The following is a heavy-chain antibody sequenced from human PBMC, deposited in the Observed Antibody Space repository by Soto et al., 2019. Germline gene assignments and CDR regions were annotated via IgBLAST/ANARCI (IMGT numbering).Heavy chain of an antibody. CDR1: NFTISSYC. J-gene: IGHJ6*02. Sequence: GGSLTLWGAPANFTISSYCIVLNSRAPGRGLEWVAVISYDGSNKYYAASVKGRFTISRDNSKNTLYLKMNSLRAEDTAVYYCAKASGDRNYYYYYGMDVWGQGNTVTVSS. CDR2: ISYDGSNK. CDR3: AKASGDRNYYYYYGMDV. V-gene: IGHV3-30*18. D-gene: IGHD3-10*01.